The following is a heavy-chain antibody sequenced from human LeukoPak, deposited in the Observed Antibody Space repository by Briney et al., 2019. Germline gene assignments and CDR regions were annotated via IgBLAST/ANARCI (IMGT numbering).Heavy chain of an antibody. CDR1: GFTFSNAW. D-gene: IGHD6-13*01. V-gene: IGHV3-15*01. J-gene: IGHJ6*03. Sequence: GGSLRLSCAASGFTFSNAWMSWVRQAPGKGLEWVGRIKRKTDGGTTDYAAPVKGRFTISRDDSKNTLYLQMNSLKTEDTAVYYCTTLTRIAAAGFFSYYYYMDVWGKGTTVTVSS. CDR2: IKRKTDGGTT. CDR3: TTLTRIAAAGFFSYYYYMDV.